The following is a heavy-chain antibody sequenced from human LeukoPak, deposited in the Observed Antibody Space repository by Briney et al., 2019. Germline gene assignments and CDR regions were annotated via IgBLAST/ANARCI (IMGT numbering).Heavy chain of an antibody. V-gene: IGHV4-59*01. CDR2: IYYSGST. Sequence: SETLSLTCTVSGGSISSYYWSWIRQPPGKGLEWIGYIYYSGSTNYNPSLKSRVTISVDTSKNQFSLKLSSVTAPNTAVYYCARAYGTMVRGVIIPFDYWGQGTLVTVSS. CDR1: GGSISSYY. J-gene: IGHJ4*02. CDR3: ARAYGTMVRGVIIPFDY. D-gene: IGHD3-10*01.